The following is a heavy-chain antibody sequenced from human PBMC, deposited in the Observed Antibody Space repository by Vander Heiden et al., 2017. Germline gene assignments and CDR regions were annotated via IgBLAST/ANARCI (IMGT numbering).Heavy chain of an antibody. J-gene: IGHJ1*01. CDR3: TTLAIFQH. CDR1: GFKFTNAW. V-gene: IGHV3-15*01. CDR2: IKNKADGGTT. Sequence: EVPLVASGGGFVHPGGSLRLSCAASGFKFTNAWMSWVRHTPGKGLEWVGRIKNKADGGTTDYAPDVKGRFTVSRDDLKNMVYLQMNSLRTEDTAVYYCTTLAIFQHWGQGTLVTVSS.